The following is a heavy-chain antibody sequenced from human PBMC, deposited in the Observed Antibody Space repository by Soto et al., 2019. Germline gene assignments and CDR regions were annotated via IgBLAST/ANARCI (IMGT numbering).Heavy chain of an antibody. CDR3: ARLYCSSTSCNYGMDV. CDR1: GDSVTSYC. V-gene: IGHV5-10-1*01. Sequence: XESLMISRKGCGDSVTSYCISWVRQVPGKGLEWMGRIDPSDSYTNYSPSFQGRVTISADKSISTAYRQWSSLKASDTAMYYCARLYCSSTSCNYGMDVWGHGSTATVSS. D-gene: IGHD2-2*01. J-gene: IGHJ6*02. CDR2: IDPSDSYT.